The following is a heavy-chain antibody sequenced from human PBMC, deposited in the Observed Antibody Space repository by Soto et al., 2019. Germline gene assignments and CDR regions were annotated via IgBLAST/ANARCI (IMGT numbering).Heavy chain of an antibody. CDR2: ISAIDGST. Sequence: GSLRLSCAASGFTFSSYPMSWVRQAPGKGLEWVSSISAIDGSTYYTDSVEGRFTISRDNSKNTVYLQMNSLRAEDTAVYFCAKTYGGYCRGGSCTLLLDPWGQGTPVTVSS. D-gene: IGHD2-15*01. V-gene: IGHV3-23*01. CDR3: AKTYGGYCRGGSCTLLLDP. CDR1: GFTFSSYP. J-gene: IGHJ5*02.